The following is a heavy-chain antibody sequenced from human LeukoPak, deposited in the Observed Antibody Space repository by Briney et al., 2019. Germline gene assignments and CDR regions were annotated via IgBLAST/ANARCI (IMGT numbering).Heavy chain of an antibody. V-gene: IGHV4-30-2*01. CDR1: GGSISSGGYY. CDR2: IYHSEST. CDR3: ARRAVIVATIYFDY. Sequence: SETLSLTCTVSGGSISSGGYYWSCIRQPPGKGLECIGYIYHSESTYYNPSLKSRVTISIDRSKNQFSLKLSSVTAADTAVYYCARRAVIVATIYFDYWGQGTLVTVSS. D-gene: IGHD5-12*01. J-gene: IGHJ4*02.